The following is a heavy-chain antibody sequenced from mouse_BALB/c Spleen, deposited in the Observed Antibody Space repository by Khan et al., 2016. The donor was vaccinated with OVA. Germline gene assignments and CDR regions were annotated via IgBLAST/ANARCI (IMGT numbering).Heavy chain of an antibody. CDR3: ARDGYRYNYAMDY. Sequence: VQLKESGPGLVKPSQSLSLTCTVTGYSITSDYAWNWIRQFPGNKLEWMGYISSSGSTNYNPALKSRISITRDTSKNQFFLPLNSVTTEDTATCDSARDGYRYNYAMDYWGQGTSVTVSS. D-gene: IGHD2-3*01. J-gene: IGHJ4*01. V-gene: IGHV3-2*02. CDR2: ISSSGST. CDR1: GYSITSDYA.